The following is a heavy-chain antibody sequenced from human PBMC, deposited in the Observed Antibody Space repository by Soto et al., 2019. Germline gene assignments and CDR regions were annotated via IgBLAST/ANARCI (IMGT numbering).Heavy chain of an antibody. V-gene: IGHV3-48*02. CDR1: GFTFSSYS. CDR3: ARKGVAFDY. J-gene: IGHJ4*02. CDR2: ISTTSSSI. Sequence: AGESLKISCAASGFTFSSYSMNWVRQAPGKGLEWISYISTTSSSIYYADSVKGRFTISRDNAKNSLFLQMNSLRDEDTAVYYCARKGVAFDYWGQGALVTVSS. D-gene: IGHD3-3*01.